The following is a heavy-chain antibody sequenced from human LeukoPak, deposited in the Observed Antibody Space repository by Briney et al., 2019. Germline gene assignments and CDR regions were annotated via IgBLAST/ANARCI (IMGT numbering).Heavy chain of an antibody. CDR1: GFTVSSNY. D-gene: IGHD3-22*01. J-gene: IGHJ3*02. CDR2: IYSGGST. Sequence: PGGSLRLSCAASGFTVSSNYMSWVRQAPGKGLEGVSVIYSGGSTYYPESVKGRLTISRDNSKNSLSLQLNSLRVEDTAIYYCVRGRTAYDSNGWDPFYIWGQGTMVTVSS. V-gene: IGHV3-53*05. CDR3: VRGRTAYDSNGWDPFYI.